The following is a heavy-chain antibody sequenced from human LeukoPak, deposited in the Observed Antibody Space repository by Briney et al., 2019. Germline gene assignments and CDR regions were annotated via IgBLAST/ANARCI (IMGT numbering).Heavy chain of an antibody. CDR1: GYTFTSYG. CDR2: TRADNGHT. CDR3: ARDYFSDYVFDL. Sequence: GASVKVSCKASGYTFTSYGISWVRQAPGQGLEWMGFTRADNGHTNYVQKFQGRVTMTTDTSTNTAYMELRSLRFDDTATYYCARDYFSDYVFDLWGQGTLITVSS. V-gene: IGHV1-18*01. J-gene: IGHJ4*02. D-gene: IGHD3-10*02.